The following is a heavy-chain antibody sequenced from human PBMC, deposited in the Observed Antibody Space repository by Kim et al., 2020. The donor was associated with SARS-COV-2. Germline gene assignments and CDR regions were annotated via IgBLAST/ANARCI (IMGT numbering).Heavy chain of an antibody. V-gene: IGHV1-18*01. J-gene: IGHJ4*02. Sequence: ASVKVSCKASGYTFINYDINWVRQAPGQGLEWMGWITTYNDNTDYAQKLQGRVTMTTDTSTSTAYMELRSLRSDDTAVYYCARGGLLTDWGQGTLVSVSS. CDR3: ARGGLLTD. D-gene: IGHD2-15*01. CDR2: ITTYNDNT. CDR1: GYTFINYD.